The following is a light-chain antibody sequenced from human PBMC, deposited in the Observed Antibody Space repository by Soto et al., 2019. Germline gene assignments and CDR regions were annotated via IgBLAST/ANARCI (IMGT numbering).Light chain of an antibody. CDR3: SSYAGTPFV. J-gene: IGLJ1*01. CDR1: SSDVGRYNY. Sequence: QSAVTQPPSASGSPGQSVTISCTGTSSDVGRYNYVSWYQQHPGKAPKLMISEVNKRASGVPDRFSGSKSGNTASLTVSGLQAEDEADYYCSSYAGTPFVFGTGTKLTVL. V-gene: IGLV2-8*01. CDR2: EVN.